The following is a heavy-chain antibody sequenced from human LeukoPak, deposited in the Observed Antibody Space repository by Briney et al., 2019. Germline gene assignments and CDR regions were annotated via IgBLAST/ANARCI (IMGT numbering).Heavy chain of an antibody. CDR2: ISYDGNNK. CDR1: GFTFSSYG. V-gene: IGHV3-30*03. CDR3: ARLYFYDSSGWVDH. D-gene: IGHD3-22*01. Sequence: GRSLRLSCAASGFTFSSYGMHWVRQAPGKGLEWVAVISYDGNNKYYADSVKGRFTISRDSSKSTLFLQMNSLRAEDTAVYYCARLYFYDSSGWVDHWGQGTLVTVSS. J-gene: IGHJ4*02.